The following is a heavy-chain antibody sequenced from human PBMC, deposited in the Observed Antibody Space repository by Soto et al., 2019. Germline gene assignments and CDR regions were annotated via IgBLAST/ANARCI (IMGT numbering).Heavy chain of an antibody. J-gene: IGHJ3*02. V-gene: IGHV2-5*02. CDR3: APHLIAWCDAFDI. D-gene: IGHD3-9*01. Sequence: QITLKESGPTLVKPTQTLTLTCTFSGFSLSTNGVGVSWIRQPPGKTLEWLALIYWDDDKRYSPSLRSRLTTSKDTSKNHVVLTLTNMDPVDTATYYCAPHLIAWCDAFDIWGQGTMVTVSS. CDR2: IYWDDDK. CDR1: GFSLSTNGVG.